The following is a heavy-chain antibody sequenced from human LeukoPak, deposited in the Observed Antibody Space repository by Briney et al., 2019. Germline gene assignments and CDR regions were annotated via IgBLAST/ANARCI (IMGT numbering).Heavy chain of an antibody. CDR2: ISYDGSNK. D-gene: IGHD3-22*01. J-gene: IGHJ3*02. V-gene: IGHV3-30*04. Sequence: GGSLRLSCAASGFTFSSYNMHWVRQAPGKGLEWVAVISYDGSNKYYADSVKGRFTISRDNSKNTLYLQMNSLRAEDTAVYYCAANPYYDSSGYYSDAFDIWGQGTMVTVSS. CDR1: GFTFSSYN. CDR3: AANPYYDSSGYYSDAFDI.